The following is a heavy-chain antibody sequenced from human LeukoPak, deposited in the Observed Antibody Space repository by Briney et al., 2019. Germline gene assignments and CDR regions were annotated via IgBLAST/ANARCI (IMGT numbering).Heavy chain of an antibody. Sequence: GGSLRLSCEASGFTFSSYNMNWVRQAPGKRLEWVSSITSSSSYVFYADSVKGRFTISRDNAKNSLYLQMNSLRAEDTAVYYCARRAGYGFDYWDQETLVTVSS. V-gene: IGHV3-21*01. CDR3: ARRAGYGFDY. CDR2: ITSSSSYV. J-gene: IGHJ4*01. D-gene: IGHD5-12*01. CDR1: GFTFSSYN.